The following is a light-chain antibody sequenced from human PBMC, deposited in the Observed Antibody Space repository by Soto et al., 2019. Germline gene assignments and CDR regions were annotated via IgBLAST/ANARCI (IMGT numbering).Light chain of an antibody. V-gene: IGKV1-39*01. CDR1: QTISGY. CDR2: AAS. Sequence: DIQMTQSPSSLSASVVDRVTITFRASQTISGYLNWFQQRPGKAPKLLIYAASSLQSGVPSRFSGGGSGTDFILTISSLQPEDFASYYCQQSYDFPLTFGQGTRLEIK. J-gene: IGKJ5*01. CDR3: QQSYDFPLT.